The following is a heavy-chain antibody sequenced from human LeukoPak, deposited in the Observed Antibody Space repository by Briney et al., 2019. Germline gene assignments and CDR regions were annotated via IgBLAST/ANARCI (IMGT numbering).Heavy chain of an antibody. V-gene: IGHV3-33*01. CDR2: TWYDGSNE. CDR1: GFSFSSYG. Sequence: PGRSLRLSCAASGFSFSSYGMHWVRQAPGKGLEWVAVTWYDGSNEYYADSVKGRFTISRDNSKNTLYLQMNSLRAEDTAVYYCATCWRGSYYEPAHYWGQGTLVTVSS. D-gene: IGHD1-26*01. CDR3: ATCWRGSYYEPAHY. J-gene: IGHJ4*02.